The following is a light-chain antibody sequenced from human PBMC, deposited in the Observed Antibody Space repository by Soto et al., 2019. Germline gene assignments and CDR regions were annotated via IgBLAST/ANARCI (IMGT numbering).Light chain of an antibody. CDR2: EVS. V-gene: IGLV2-14*01. CDR1: SSDVGGYNY. Sequence: QSVLTQPASVSGSPGQSITISCTGTSSDVGGYNYVSWYQQHPGKAPKLMIYEVSNRPSGVSNRFSGSKSGNTASLTISGLQAEDEADYYCSSLAGRYSVGVGGGTQLTVL. J-gene: IGLJ7*01. CDR3: SSLAGRYSVG.